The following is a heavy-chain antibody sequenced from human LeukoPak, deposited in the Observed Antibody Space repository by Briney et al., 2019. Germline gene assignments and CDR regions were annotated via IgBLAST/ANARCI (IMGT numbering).Heavy chain of an antibody. Sequence: SETLSLTCTVSGGSISSYYWSWIRQPPGKGLEWIGYIYYSGSTNYNPSLKSRVTISVDTSKNQFSLKLSSVTAADTAVYYCARDLGTGGSYYYYGMDVWGQGTTVTVSS. CDR2: IYYSGST. J-gene: IGHJ6*02. V-gene: IGHV4-59*01. CDR3: ARDLGTGGSYYYYGMDV. D-gene: IGHD3-10*01. CDR1: GGSISSYY.